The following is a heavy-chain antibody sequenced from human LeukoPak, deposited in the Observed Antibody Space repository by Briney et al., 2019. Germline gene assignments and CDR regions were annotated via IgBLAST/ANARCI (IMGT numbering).Heavy chain of an antibody. CDR3: ARMTLHHAFDI. J-gene: IGHJ3*02. Sequence: SETLSLTCAVYGGSFSGYYWSWIRQPPGKGLEWIGEINHGGSTNYNPSLKSRVTISVDTSKNQFSLKLSSVTAADTAVYYCARMTLHHAFDIWGQGTMVIVSS. CDR1: GGSFSGYY. V-gene: IGHV4-34*01. CDR2: INHGGST.